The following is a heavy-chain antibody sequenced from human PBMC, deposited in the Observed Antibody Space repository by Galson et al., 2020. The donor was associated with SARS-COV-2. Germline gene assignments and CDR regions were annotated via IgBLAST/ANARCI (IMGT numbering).Heavy chain of an antibody. D-gene: IGHD2-8*01. CDR2: IYYSGST. CDR3: ARVEYCTNGVCYNAFDY. CDR1: GGSISSGGYY. Sequence: SETLSLTCTVSGGSISSGGYYWSWIRQHPGKGLEWIGYIYYSGSTYYNPSLKSRVTISVDTSKNQFSLKLSSVTAADTAVYYCARVEYCTNGVCYNAFDYWGQGTLVTVSS. V-gene: IGHV4-31*03. J-gene: IGHJ4*02.